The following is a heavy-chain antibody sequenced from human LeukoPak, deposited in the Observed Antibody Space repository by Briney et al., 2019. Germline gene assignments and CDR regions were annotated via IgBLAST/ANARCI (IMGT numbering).Heavy chain of an antibody. CDR1: GGSISSSNW. CDR3: ARDRLQLQS. V-gene: IGHV4-4*02. J-gene: IGHJ5*02. CDR2: IYHSGST. Sequence: SETLSLTCAVSGGSISSSNWWSWVRQPPGKGLEWIGEIYHSGSTNYNSSLKRRVTISVDTSKNQFSLKLSSVTAADTAVYYCARDRLQLQSWGQGTLVTVSS. D-gene: IGHD1-1*01.